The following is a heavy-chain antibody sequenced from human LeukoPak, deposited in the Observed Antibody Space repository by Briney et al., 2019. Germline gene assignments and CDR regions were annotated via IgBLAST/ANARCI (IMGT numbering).Heavy chain of an antibody. V-gene: IGHV4-59*12. CDR2: IYYSGST. J-gene: IGHJ3*02. CDR3: ARVRRRRVVPAAIGAFDI. CDR1: GGSISSYY. Sequence: SETLSLTCTVSGGSISSYYWSWIRQPPGKGLEWIGYIYYSGSTNYNPSLKSRVTMSVDTSKNQFSLKLSSVTAADTAVYYCARVRRRRVVPAAIGAFDIWGQGTMVTVSS. D-gene: IGHD2-2*01.